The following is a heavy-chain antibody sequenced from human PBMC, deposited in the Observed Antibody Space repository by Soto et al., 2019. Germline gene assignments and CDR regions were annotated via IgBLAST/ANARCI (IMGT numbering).Heavy chain of an antibody. CDR1: GYTFTSYS. V-gene: IGHV1-18*01. D-gene: IGHD5-18*01. J-gene: IGHJ4*02. CDR3: ARDTAMALPDA. Sequence: QVQLVQSGAEVKKPGASVQVSCKDSGYTFTSYSITWVRQAPGQGLEWMGWISAHNGNTQYAQKLQGRVTMTTDTSTSTAYMEVSSLRSDDTAVYYCARDTAMALPDAWGQGTLFTVSS. CDR2: ISAHNGNT.